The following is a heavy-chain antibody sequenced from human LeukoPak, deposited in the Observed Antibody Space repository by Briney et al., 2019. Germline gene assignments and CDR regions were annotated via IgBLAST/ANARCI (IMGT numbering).Heavy chain of an antibody. J-gene: IGHJ3*02. Sequence: PSETLSLTCTVSGGSINGYYWSWIRQPPGKGLEWIGYTYNSGSTNYNPSLKSRVTISVDTSKNQFSLKLSSVTAADTAVYYCARLVIATLDAFDIWGQGTMVTVSS. D-gene: IGHD3-22*01. CDR2: TYNSGST. CDR3: ARLVIATLDAFDI. V-gene: IGHV4-59*08. CDR1: GGSINGYY.